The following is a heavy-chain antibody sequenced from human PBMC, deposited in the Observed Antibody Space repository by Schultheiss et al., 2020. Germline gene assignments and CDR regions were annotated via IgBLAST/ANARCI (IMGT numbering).Heavy chain of an antibody. CDR3: ARDECSGDSCN. CDR1: GFTVTNNY. Sequence: GGSLRLSCAVSGFTVTNNYMSWVRQAPGKGLEWVSVIYSDGRTDYADSVKGRFTISRDNSKNTLHLQMDSLRAEDTAVYYCARDECSGDSCNWGQGTLVTVSS. CDR2: IYSDGRT. D-gene: IGHD2-15*01. J-gene: IGHJ4*02. V-gene: IGHV3-66*01.